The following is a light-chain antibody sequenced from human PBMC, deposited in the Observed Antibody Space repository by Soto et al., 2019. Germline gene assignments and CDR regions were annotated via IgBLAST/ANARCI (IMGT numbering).Light chain of an antibody. CDR3: QQRSNWPPT. Sequence: EIVLTQSPATLSLSPGERATLSCRASQSVSSYLAWYQQKPGQAPRLLIYDASNRATGIPARFGGSGSGTDFTLTISSLEPEDLALYYCQQRSNWPPTFGQRTMVDIK. CDR1: QSVSSY. V-gene: IGKV3-11*01. J-gene: IGKJ2*01. CDR2: DAS.